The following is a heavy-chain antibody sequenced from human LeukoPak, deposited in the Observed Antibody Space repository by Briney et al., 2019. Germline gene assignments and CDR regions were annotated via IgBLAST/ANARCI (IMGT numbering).Heavy chain of an antibody. CDR3: VPHNSAWFVYFDY. Sequence: GASVKVSCKASGYTFTGYYMHWVRQAPGQGLEWMGWINPSSGDTNYAQNFQGRVTMTRDTSISTAYMELNRLRSDDTAVYYCVPHNSAWFVYFDYWGQGTLVTVSS. D-gene: IGHD6-19*01. V-gene: IGHV1-2*02. J-gene: IGHJ4*02. CDR1: GYTFTGYY. CDR2: INPSSGDT.